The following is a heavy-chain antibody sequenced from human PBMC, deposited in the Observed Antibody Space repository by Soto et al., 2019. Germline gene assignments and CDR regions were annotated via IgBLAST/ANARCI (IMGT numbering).Heavy chain of an antibody. J-gene: IGHJ5*02. CDR2: SIPICGTA. V-gene: IGHV1-69*01. CDR1: GGTCSSYA. CDR3: ACGFNGVPPETKYNWFDP. D-gene: IGHD2-8*01. Sequence: QVQLVLSGAEVNKPVSSVKVSCKASGGTCSSYAISWVRQAPGQVLEWMGGSIPICGTANYAQKFQGRVTITADESTRTAYMELSSLRSEDMAVYYCACGFNGVPPETKYNWFDPWGQGTLVTVTS.